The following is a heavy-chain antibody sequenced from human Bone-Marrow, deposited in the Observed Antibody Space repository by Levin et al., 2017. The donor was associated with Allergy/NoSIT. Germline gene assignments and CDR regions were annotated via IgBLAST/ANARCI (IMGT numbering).Heavy chain of an antibody. CDR3: ASGSRRTYSNYVGKDYYYGMDV. D-gene: IGHD4-11*01. V-gene: IGHV4-34*01. CDR1: GGSFSGYF. J-gene: IGHJ6*02. CDR2: INQSGST. Sequence: PSQTLSLTCAVSGGSFSGYFWTWIRQPPGKGLEWIGEINQSGSTNYNPSLMSRVTILVDTSKNQFSLKLTSVIAADTAVYYCASGSRRTYSNYVGKDYYYGMDVWGQGTTVTVSS.